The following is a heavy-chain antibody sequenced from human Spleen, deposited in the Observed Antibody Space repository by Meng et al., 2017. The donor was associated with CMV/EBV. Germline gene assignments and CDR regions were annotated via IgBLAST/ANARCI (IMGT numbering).Heavy chain of an antibody. V-gene: IGHV3-33*01. CDR2: IWYDGSNK. Sequence: GESLKISCAASGFTFSSYGMHWVRQAPGKGPEWVAVIWYDGSNKYYADSVKGRFTISRDNSKNTLYLQMNSLRAEDTAVYYCARAKEPAAIFHFDYWGQGTLVTVSS. D-gene: IGHD2-2*02. J-gene: IGHJ4*02. CDR1: GFTFSSYG. CDR3: ARAKEPAAIFHFDY.